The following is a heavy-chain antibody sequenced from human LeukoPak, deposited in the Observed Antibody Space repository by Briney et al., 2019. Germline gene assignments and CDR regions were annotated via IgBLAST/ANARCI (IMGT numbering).Heavy chain of an antibody. Sequence: GGSLRLSCAASGFTFSSYEMNWVRQAPGKGLEWVSYISSSGSTIYYADSVKGRFTISRDNAKNSLYLQMNSLRAEDTAVYCCARIKRYGPRDYWGQGTLVTVSS. D-gene: IGHD3-9*01. CDR2: ISSSGSTI. J-gene: IGHJ4*02. V-gene: IGHV3-48*03. CDR3: ARIKRYGPRDY. CDR1: GFTFSSYE.